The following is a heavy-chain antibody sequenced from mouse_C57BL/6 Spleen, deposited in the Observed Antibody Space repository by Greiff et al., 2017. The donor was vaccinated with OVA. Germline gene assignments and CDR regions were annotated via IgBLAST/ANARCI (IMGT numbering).Heavy chain of an antibody. D-gene: IGHD3-3*01. CDR3: ARGDWSQDY. J-gene: IGHJ2*01. Sequence: QVQLQQSGPELVKPGASVKISCKASGYAFSSSWMNWVKQRPGKGLEWIGRIYPGDGDTNYNGKFKGKATLTADKSSSTAYMQLSSLTSEDSAVCYCARGDWSQDYWGQGTTLTVSS. V-gene: IGHV1-82*01. CDR1: GYAFSSSW. CDR2: IYPGDGDT.